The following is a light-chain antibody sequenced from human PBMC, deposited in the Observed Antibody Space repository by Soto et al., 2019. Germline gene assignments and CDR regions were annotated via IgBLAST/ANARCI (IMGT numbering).Light chain of an antibody. CDR1: SSNIGAGYA. CDR3: QSYENSLHVV. Sequence: QSVLTQPPSVSGAPGQRVTISCTGSSSNIGAGYAVHWFQQLPGTTPKLLIYDNSDRLSGVSDRFSGSRSGTAASLAITGLRSGDEAHYYCQSYENSLHVVFGGGTKLTVL. CDR2: DNS. J-gene: IGLJ2*01. V-gene: IGLV1-40*01.